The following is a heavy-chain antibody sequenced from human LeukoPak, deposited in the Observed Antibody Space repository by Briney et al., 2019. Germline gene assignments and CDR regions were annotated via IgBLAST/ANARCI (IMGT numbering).Heavy chain of an antibody. Sequence: SETLSLTCTVSGASIRGSSYYWAWIRQTPGKGLEWIGSIYYSGSTHYTPSLKSRLTMSADTSKNQFSLRVSSVTAADTAVYYCARNSSYYNTGGFDYWGQGILVTVSS. J-gene: IGHJ4*02. CDR1: GASIRGSSYY. D-gene: IGHD3-10*01. CDR2: IYYSGST. CDR3: ARNSSYYNTGGFDY. V-gene: IGHV4-39*01.